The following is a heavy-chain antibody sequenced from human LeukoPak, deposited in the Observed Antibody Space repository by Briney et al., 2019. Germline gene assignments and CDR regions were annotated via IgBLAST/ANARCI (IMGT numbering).Heavy chain of an antibody. CDR3: ARSKGIAAAGSYYYYGMDV. CDR2: INHSGST. D-gene: IGHD6-13*01. CDR1: GGSFSGYY. Sequence: PSETLSLTCAVYGGSFSGYYWSWIRQPPGKGLEWIGEINHSGSTNYNPSLKSRVTISVDTSKNQFSLKLSSVTAADTAVYYCARSKGIAAAGSYYYYGMDVWGQGTTVIVSS. V-gene: IGHV4-34*01. J-gene: IGHJ6*02.